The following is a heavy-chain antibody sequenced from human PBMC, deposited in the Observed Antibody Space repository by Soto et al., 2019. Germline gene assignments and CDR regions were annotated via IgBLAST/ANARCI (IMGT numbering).Heavy chain of an antibody. J-gene: IGHJ4*02. CDR1: GDSIGSSTYF. CDR2: IYYSGST. CDR3: ARHLGEGYFDY. V-gene: IGHV4-39*01. Sequence: PSEPLSLTCTVSGDSIGSSTYFWGWVRQPPGKGLEWIGSIYYSGSTYYNPSLKSRVTISVDTSKNHFSLKLSSVTAADTAVYYCARHLGEGYFDYWGQGTLVTVS.